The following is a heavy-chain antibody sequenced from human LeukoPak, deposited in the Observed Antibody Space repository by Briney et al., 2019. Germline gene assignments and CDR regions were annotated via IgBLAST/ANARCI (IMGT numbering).Heavy chain of an antibody. Sequence: PSETLSLTCTVSGGSISSYYWSWIRQPAGKGLEWIGRIYTSGSTNYNPSLKSRVTMSVDTSKNQFSLKLISVTAADTAVYYCARVLPPRTRYDYGDGNWFDPWGQGTLVTVSS. CDR1: GGSISSYY. J-gene: IGHJ5*02. CDR2: IYTSGST. D-gene: IGHD4-17*01. CDR3: ARVLPPRTRYDYGDGNWFDP. V-gene: IGHV4-4*07.